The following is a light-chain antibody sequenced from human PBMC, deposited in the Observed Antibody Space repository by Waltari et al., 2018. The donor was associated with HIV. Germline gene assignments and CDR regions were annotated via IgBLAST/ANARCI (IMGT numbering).Light chain of an antibody. CDR3: GTWSRSLRGAV. J-gene: IGLJ2*01. CDR1: SPNIRAGS. CDR2: YNH. Sequence: QSVLTQPPSASAAPGLRVTNPCPTSSPNIRAGSVSWYQHLPGAAPNLVLYYNHNRPSGMPDRFSGSKSGTTATLAITGVLTGDEGVYYCGTWSRSLRGAVFGAGTKLTVL. V-gene: IGLV1-51*01.